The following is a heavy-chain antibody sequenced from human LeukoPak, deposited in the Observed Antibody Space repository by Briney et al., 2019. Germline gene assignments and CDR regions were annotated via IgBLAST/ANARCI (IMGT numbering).Heavy chain of an antibody. Sequence: ASVKVSCKASGYTFTGYYMHWVRQAPGQGLEWMGWINPNSGGTNYAQKFQGRVTMTRDTSISTAYMELSRLRSDDTAVYYCAMLSGYYDFWSGYPDYWGQGTLVTVSS. CDR1: GYTFTGYY. V-gene: IGHV1-2*02. J-gene: IGHJ4*02. CDR2: INPNSGGT. D-gene: IGHD3-3*01. CDR3: AMLSGYYDFWSGYPDY.